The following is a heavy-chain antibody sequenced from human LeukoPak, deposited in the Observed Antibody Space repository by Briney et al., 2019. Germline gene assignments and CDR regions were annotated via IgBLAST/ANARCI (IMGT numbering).Heavy chain of an antibody. V-gene: IGHV1-8*01. D-gene: IGHD2-8*01. CDR2: MNPNSGNT. CDR3: ARADTKNYYYYYMDV. Sequence: ASVKVSCKASGYTFTSYDINWVRQATGQGLEWMGWMNPNSGNTGYAQKFQGRVTMTRNTSISTAYMELSSLRSEDTAVYYCARADTKNYYYYYMDVWGKGTTVTISS. CDR1: GYTFTSYD. J-gene: IGHJ6*03.